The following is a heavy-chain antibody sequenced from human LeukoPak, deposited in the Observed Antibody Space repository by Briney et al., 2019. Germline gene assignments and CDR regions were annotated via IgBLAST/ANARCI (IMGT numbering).Heavy chain of an antibody. J-gene: IGHJ4*02. CDR2: IYYSGST. CDR3: ARAGNYYDSSGYIDY. Sequence: SETLSLTCTVSGYSISSGYYWSWIRQPPGKGLEWIGYIYYSGSTNYNPSLKSRVTISVDTSKNQFSLKLSSVTAADTAVYYCARAGNYYDSSGYIDYWGQGTLVTVSS. V-gene: IGHV4-59*01. D-gene: IGHD3-22*01. CDR1: GYSISSGYY.